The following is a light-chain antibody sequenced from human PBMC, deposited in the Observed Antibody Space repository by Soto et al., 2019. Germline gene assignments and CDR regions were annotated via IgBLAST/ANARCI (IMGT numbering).Light chain of an antibody. V-gene: IGKV3D-20*02. Sequence: EIVLTQSPGTLSLSPGERATLSCRASQSVSSSYLAWYQQKPGQAPRLLIYGASSRATGIPARFSGSGSGTDFTLTISSLEPEDFALYYCQQRNDWRRGAFGQGTRLEIK. CDR3: QQRNDWRRGA. J-gene: IGKJ5*01. CDR1: QSVSSSY. CDR2: GAS.